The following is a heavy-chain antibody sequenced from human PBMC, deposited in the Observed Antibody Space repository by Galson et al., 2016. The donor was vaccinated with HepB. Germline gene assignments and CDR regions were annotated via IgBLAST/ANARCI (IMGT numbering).Heavy chain of an antibody. D-gene: IGHD6-13*01. CDR3: ARASSRDSSSWYGAEYFQH. Sequence: SVKVSCKASGYTFTRYYMHWVRQAPGQGLEWMGIINPNGGSTSYSQKFQGRVTMTRDTSTSTVYMELSSLRSEDTAVYYCARASSRDSSSWYGAEYFQHWGQGTGVTDSS. CDR1: GYTFTRYY. J-gene: IGHJ1*01. CDR2: INPNGGST. V-gene: IGHV1-46*01.